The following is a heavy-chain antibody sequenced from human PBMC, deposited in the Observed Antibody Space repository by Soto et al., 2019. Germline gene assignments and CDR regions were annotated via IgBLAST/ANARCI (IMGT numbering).Heavy chain of an antibody. CDR1: GFTFNYYP. V-gene: IGHV3-30-3*01. Sequence: QMQLVESGGGVVQPGESLRLSCAASGFTFNYYPMHWVRQTPGKGLEWVAVISFDGSNKYYADSVKGRFTISRDNSKNMLYLQMNSLRAEDAAVYYCARLPWALVAVLYIYPLDGREAMSDVDVWGQGTTVSVSS. D-gene: IGHD6-19*01. J-gene: IGHJ6*02. CDR3: ARLPWALVAVLYIYPLDGREAMSDVDV. CDR2: ISFDGSNK.